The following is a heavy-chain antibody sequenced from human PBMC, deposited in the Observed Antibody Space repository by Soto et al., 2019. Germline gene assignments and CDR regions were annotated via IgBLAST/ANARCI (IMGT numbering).Heavy chain of an antibody. J-gene: IGHJ6*02. Sequence: VELVESGGGVVQPGRSLRLSCAASGFTFSGYALHWVRQTPGKGLEWMAVISYDGSNKYYAGSVEGRFAISRDNSKNTLFLQRNSLRTEDTAIYYCARAEPAGFGVMTASHYYGMDVWGQGTTVTVSS. V-gene: IGHV3-30*09. D-gene: IGHD3-3*01. CDR1: GFTFSGYA. CDR2: ISYDGSNK. CDR3: ARAEPAGFGVMTASHYYGMDV.